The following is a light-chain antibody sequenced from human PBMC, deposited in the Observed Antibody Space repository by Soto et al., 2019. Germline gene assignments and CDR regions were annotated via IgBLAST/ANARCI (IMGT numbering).Light chain of an antibody. CDR2: DVR. CDR3: SSYTGRSTVI. J-gene: IGLJ2*01. V-gene: IGLV2-14*01. Sequence: QSALTQPASVSGSPGQSITISCTGTSSDVGGYNCISWYQQHPGKAPKFIIYDVRNRPSGVSNRFSGSRSGNTAPLTISGLQAEHEADYYCSSYTGRSTVIFGGGTQLPVL. CDR1: SSDVGGYNC.